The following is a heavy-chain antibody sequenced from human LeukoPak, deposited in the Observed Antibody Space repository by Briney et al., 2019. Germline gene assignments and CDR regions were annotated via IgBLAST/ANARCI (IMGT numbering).Heavy chain of an antibody. V-gene: IGHV7-4-1*02. CDR2: INTDTGNP. CDR1: RYTFTTYA. Sequence: ASVKVSCKASRYTFTTYAMNWVRQAPGQGLEWMGWINTDTGNPTYAQGFTGRFVFSLDTSVSTAYLQISSLKAEDTAVYYCARGAYGGNSGDTFDIWGQGTMVTVSS. D-gene: IGHD4-23*01. J-gene: IGHJ3*02. CDR3: ARGAYGGNSGDTFDI.